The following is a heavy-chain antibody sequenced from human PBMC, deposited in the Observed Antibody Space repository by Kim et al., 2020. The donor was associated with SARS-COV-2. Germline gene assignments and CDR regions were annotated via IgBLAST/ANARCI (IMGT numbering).Heavy chain of an antibody. J-gene: IGHJ4*02. CDR2: ISYDGSNK. D-gene: IGHD6-13*01. CDR3: ARDPIAAAGSPY. CDR1: GFTFSSYA. V-gene: IGHV3-30*04. Sequence: GGSLRLSCAASGFTFSSYAMHWVRQAPGKGLEWVAVISYDGSNKYYADSVKGRFTISRDNSKNTLYLQMNSLRAEDTAVYYCARDPIAAAGSPYWGQGTLVTVSS.